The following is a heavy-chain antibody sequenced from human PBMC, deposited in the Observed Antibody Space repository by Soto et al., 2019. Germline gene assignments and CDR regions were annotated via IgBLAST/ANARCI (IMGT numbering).Heavy chain of an antibody. CDR3: ARGKEKCSGGTCYFVY. CDR2: ISPFNGNT. Sequence: QVQLVQSGGGVKKPGTSVKVSCKASGYTFSSYGVNWVRQAPGQGLEWMGWISPFNGNTNYAPKFQGRVTMTTDTSTNTAYMEMRSLTSDDTAVYYCARGKEKCSGGTCYFVYWGQGTLVNVSS. CDR1: GYTFSSYG. V-gene: IGHV1-18*01. J-gene: IGHJ4*02. D-gene: IGHD2-15*01.